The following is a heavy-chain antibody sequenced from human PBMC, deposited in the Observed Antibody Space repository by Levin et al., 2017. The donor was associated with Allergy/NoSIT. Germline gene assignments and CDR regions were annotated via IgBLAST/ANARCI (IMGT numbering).Heavy chain of an antibody. D-gene: IGHD2/OR15-2a*01. CDR1: GVAFSSYS. Sequence: LSLTCVASGVAFSSYSMNWVRQAPGKGLEWISYISSSSSSIDYADSVKGRFTTSRVNAKNSLFLQMNSLRDEYTAVYLCAEMKRNILQAFAIWGQGTMVTVSS. J-gene: IGHJ3*02. CDR3: AEMKRNILQAFAI. CDR2: ISSSSSSI. V-gene: IGHV3-48*02.